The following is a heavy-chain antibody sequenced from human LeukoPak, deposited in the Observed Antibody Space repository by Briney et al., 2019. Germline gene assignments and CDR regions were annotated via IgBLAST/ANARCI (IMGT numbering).Heavy chain of an antibody. V-gene: IGHV3-23*01. CDR3: AKDRSGWPTTTQY. CDR2: ISGSGGST. J-gene: IGHJ4*02. Sequence: PGGSLRLSCAASGFTFSSYGMSWVRQAPGKGLEWVSAISGSGGSTYYADSVKGRFTISRDNSKNTLYLQMNSLRAEDTAVYYCAKDRSGWPTTTQYWGQGTLVTVSS. D-gene: IGHD6-19*01. CDR1: GFTFSSYG.